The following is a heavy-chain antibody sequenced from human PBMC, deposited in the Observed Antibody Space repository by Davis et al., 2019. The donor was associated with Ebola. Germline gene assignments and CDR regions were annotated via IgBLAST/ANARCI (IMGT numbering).Heavy chain of an antibody. CDR1: GGSFSGYY. Sequence: PSETLSLTCAVYGGSFSGYYWSWIRQPPGKGLEWIGEINHSGSTNYNPSLKSRVTISVDTSKNQFSLKLSSVTAADTAVYYCARLLSGDNWFDPWGQGTLVTVSS. CDR3: ARLLSGDNWFDP. CDR2: INHSGST. V-gene: IGHV4-34*01. D-gene: IGHD6-25*01. J-gene: IGHJ5*02.